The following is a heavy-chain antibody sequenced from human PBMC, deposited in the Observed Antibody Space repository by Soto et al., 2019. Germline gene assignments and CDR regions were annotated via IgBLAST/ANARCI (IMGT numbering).Heavy chain of an antibody. CDR2: ISTNGGST. CDR1: GFVFSSYA. CDR3: ARGGVGKIGDFDY. Sequence: GGSLRLSCAASGFVFSSYAMHWVRQAPGKGLEYVSAISTNGGSTYYANSVKGRFTISRDNSKNTLYLQMGSLRTEDMAVYYCARGGVGKIGDFDYWGQGTLVTVSS. V-gene: IGHV3-64*01. D-gene: IGHD3-10*01. J-gene: IGHJ4*02.